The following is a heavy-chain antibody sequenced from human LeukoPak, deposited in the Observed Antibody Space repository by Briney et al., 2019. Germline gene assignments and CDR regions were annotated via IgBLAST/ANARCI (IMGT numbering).Heavy chain of an antibody. Sequence: GGSLRLSCAASGFTFSSYAMHWVRQAPGEGLEWVAVISYDGSNKYYADSVKGRSTISRDNSKNTLYLQMNSLRAEDTAVYYCARDQRVVISGNPTYYMDVWGTGTTVTVSS. J-gene: IGHJ6*03. D-gene: IGHD4-23*01. CDR1: GFTFSSYA. CDR3: ARDQRVVISGNPTYYMDV. V-gene: IGHV3-30*04. CDR2: ISYDGSNK.